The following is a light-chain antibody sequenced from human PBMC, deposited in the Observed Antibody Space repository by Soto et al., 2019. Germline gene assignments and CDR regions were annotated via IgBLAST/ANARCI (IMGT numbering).Light chain of an antibody. V-gene: IGKV3-20*01. CDR2: GAS. Sequence: EIVLTQSPGTLSLSPGERATLSCRASQSVTSNYLAWYQRKPGQAPSLLIYGASSRSTDIPHRFSGSGCGTDFTLSITRLEPEDFAVYYCQQYDGSPSTFGQGTKVEIK. CDR3: QQYDGSPST. CDR1: QSVTSNY. J-gene: IGKJ1*01.